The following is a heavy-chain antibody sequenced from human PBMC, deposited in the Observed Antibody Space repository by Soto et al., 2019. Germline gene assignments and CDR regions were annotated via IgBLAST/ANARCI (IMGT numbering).Heavy chain of an antibody. Sequence: GASLKISCQGSGYSFASHWVAWVRQMPEKGLEWIGTIYPGDSDTKYSPAFRGQVTISVDTSVSTAYLQWRSLEATDSAIYYCARYSGSYWHYLDFWGQGTLVTVSS. D-gene: IGHD1-26*01. J-gene: IGHJ4*02. CDR3: ARYSGSYWHYLDF. V-gene: IGHV5-51*01. CDR2: IYPGDSDT. CDR1: GYSFASHW.